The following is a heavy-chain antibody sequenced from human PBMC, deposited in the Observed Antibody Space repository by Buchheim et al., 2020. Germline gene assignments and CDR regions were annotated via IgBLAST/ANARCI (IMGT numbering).Heavy chain of an antibody. Sequence: QVQLVQSGAEVKKPGASVKVSCKASGYTFTGYYMHWVRQAPGQGLEWMGWINPNSGGPNYAQKFQGWVTMTRDTSISTAYMELSRLRSDDTAVYYCAREDIVVVPAAIPGGKYYYYGMDVWGQGTT. D-gene: IGHD2-2*01. CDR2: INPNSGGP. J-gene: IGHJ6*02. CDR3: AREDIVVVPAAIPGGKYYYYGMDV. CDR1: GYTFTGYY. V-gene: IGHV1-2*04.